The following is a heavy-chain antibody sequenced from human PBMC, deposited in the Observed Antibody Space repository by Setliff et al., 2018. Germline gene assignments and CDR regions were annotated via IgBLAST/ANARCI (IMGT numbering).Heavy chain of an antibody. Sequence: PSETLSLTCTVSGGSISDNNYYWGWIRQSPGKELEWIGGISHSANKYYNPSFRTGVTISVDMSKNQFFLNPDSVTAADTAVYYCASLPYYDSSGYSLSYYWGQGQWSPSPQ. CDR1: GGSISDNNYY. J-gene: IGHJ4*02. CDR3: ASLPYYDSSGYSLSYY. D-gene: IGHD3-22*01. V-gene: IGHV4-39*01. CDR2: ISHSANK.